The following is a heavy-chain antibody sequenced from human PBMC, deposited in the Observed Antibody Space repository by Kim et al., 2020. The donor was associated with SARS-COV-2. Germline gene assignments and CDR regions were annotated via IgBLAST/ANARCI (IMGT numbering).Heavy chain of an antibody. J-gene: IGHJ3*01. D-gene: IGHD4-17*01. CDR2: IFYSGTT. Sequence: SETLSLTCTVSGGSISGGTYYWNWIRQHPERGLEWIGYIFYSGTTSYNPSLKTRVTISVETSKNQFSLKLTSVTAADTAVYYCARDLPGPMTTNAFHVWGQGTRVTVSS. V-gene: IGHV4-31*03. CDR3: ARDLPGPMTTNAFHV. CDR1: GGSISGGTYY.